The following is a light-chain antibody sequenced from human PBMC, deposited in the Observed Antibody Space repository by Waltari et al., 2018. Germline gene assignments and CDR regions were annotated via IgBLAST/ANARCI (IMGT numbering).Light chain of an antibody. J-gene: IGLJ3*02. CDR3: QSYDDSLSGYV. CDR1: SSNIGAGHD. Sequence: QSVLTQPPSVSGAPGQRVPISCTGSSSNIGAGHDVHWYQQLPGRAPRLLISKNINRPSGVPDRISGSNSGTSASLVITGLQAEDEAEFYCQSYDDSLSGYVFGGGTKLTVL. V-gene: IGLV1-40*01. CDR2: KNI.